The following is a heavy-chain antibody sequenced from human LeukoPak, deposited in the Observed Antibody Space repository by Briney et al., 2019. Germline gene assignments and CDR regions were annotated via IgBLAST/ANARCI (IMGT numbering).Heavy chain of an antibody. CDR3: AKDSPGYYGSGSYLMQ. Sequence: GRSLRLSCAASGFTFDDYAMHWVRHAPGKGLEWVSGISWNSGSIGYADSVKGRFTISRDNAKNSLYLQMNSLRAEDTALYYCAKDSPGYYGSGSYLMQWGQGTLVTVSS. CDR1: GFTFDDYA. J-gene: IGHJ4*02. V-gene: IGHV3-9*01. D-gene: IGHD3-10*01. CDR2: ISWNSGSI.